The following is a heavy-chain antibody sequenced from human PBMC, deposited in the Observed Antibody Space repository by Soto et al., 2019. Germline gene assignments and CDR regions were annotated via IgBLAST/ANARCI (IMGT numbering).Heavy chain of an antibody. J-gene: IGHJ4*02. D-gene: IGHD3-22*01. Sequence: PGGSLRLSCAASGFTFSSYAMSWVRQAPGKGLEWVSAISGSGGSTYYADSVKGRFTISRDNSKNTLYLQMNSLRAEDTAVYYCAKAKRIDYYDSSGYYYPFDYWGQGTLVTVSS. CDR1: GFTFSSYA. CDR2: ISGSGGST. V-gene: IGHV3-23*01. CDR3: AKAKRIDYYDSSGYYYPFDY.